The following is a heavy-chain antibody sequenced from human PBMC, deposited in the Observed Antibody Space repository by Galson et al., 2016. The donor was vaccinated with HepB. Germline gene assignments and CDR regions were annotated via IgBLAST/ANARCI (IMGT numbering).Heavy chain of an antibody. CDR2: INPNSGGT. D-gene: IGHD1-14*01. Sequence: SVKVSCKASGYSFTVYFMHWVRQAPGQGLEWMGRINPNSGGTTYAQKFQGRVTMTRDTSIRTAYMELSGLRSDDTAVYYCARDRRVGITRNNRNYYYYGMDVWGQGTTVTVSS. J-gene: IGHJ6*02. CDR1: GYSFTVYF. CDR3: ARDRRVGITRNNRNYYYYGMDV. V-gene: IGHV1-2*06.